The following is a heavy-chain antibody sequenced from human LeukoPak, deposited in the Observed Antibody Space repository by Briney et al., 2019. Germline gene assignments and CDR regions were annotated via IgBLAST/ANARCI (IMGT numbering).Heavy chain of an antibody. D-gene: IGHD2-15*01. V-gene: IGHV1-2*06. CDR1: GYTFTGYY. J-gene: IGHJ4*02. CDR3: TRGSACSGGNCYSD. Sequence: AXXKVSCKASGYTFTGYYIHWVRQAPGQGLEWMGRINPNSGDTNYAQKFQGRVTMPSDTSISTAYMELSRLRSDDTAVYYCTRGSACSGGNCYSDWGQGTLVTVSS. CDR2: INPNSGDT.